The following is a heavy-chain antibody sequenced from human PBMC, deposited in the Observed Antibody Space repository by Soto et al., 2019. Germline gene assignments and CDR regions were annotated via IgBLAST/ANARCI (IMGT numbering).Heavy chain of an antibody. Sequence: GGSLRLSCAASGFTFSNYWMHWVRQAPGKGLVWVSRINSDGSSTTYADSVKGRFTISRDNAKNTLYLQMNSLRVEDTAVYYCAGRGANWQISYWGRQTLVTSSS. D-gene: IGHD7-27*01. CDR1: GFTFSNYW. J-gene: IGHJ4*02. V-gene: IGHV3-74*01. CDR3: AGRGANWQISY. CDR2: INSDGSST.